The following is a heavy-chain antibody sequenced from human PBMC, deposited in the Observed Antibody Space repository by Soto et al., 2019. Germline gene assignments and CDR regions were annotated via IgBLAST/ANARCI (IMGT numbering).Heavy chain of an antibody. CDR2: ISNNGGST. CDR1: GFTFSNYA. CDR3: AKDESAGYYYFDY. D-gene: IGHD3-9*01. J-gene: IGHJ4*02. Sequence: GSLRLSGAASGFTFSNYAMSWVRQAPGKGLEWVSVISNNGGSTYYADSVKGRFTISRDNSKNTLYLQMNSLRAEDTAVYYCAKDESAGYYYFDYWGQGT. V-gene: IGHV3-23*01.